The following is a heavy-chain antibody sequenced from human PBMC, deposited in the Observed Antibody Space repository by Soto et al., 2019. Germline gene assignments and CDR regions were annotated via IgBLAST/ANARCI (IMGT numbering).Heavy chain of an antibody. CDR1: GFTFSDYL. J-gene: IGHJ3*02. CDR3: ARGDYYDSSGPFSDAFDI. D-gene: IGHD3-22*01. Sequence: PGGSLRLSCAASGFTFSDYLMTWVRQAPGKGLEWVANIKQDGSEKWYVDSVKGRFTISRDNAKNSLYLQMNSLRAEDTAVYYCARGDYYDSSGPFSDAFDIWGQGTMVTVSS. V-gene: IGHV3-7*04. CDR2: IKQDGSEK.